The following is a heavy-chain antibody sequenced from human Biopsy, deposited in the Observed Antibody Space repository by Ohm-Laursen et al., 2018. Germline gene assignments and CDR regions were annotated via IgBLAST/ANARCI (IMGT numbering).Heavy chain of an antibody. CDR1: GYTFTGYH. V-gene: IGHV1-2*02. Sequence: SVKVSCQASGYTFTGYHVHWVRQAPGQGLEWMGWINAKTGDTNYAQKFQGRVTMTRDTSISAAYVDLSSLRSDDTAVYYCTRGGYYYDSLAYYYWFDPWGQGTLVTVSS. J-gene: IGHJ5*02. D-gene: IGHD3-22*01. CDR3: TRGGYYYDSLAYYYWFDP. CDR2: INAKTGDT.